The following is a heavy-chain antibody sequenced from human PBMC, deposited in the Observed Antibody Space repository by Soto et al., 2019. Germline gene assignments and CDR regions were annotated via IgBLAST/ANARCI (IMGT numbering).Heavy chain of an antibody. J-gene: IGHJ5*02. D-gene: IGHD6-19*01. CDR1: GGSINSSSYF. V-gene: IGHV4-39*01. CDR2: IYYSGST. CDR3: ARHYSSGSRNWFDP. Sequence: PSETLSLTCSVSGGSINSSSYFWGWVRQPPGKGLEWIGSIYYSGSTYYNPSLRSRVTISVDTSKNQFSLRLSSVTAADTAVFYCARHYSSGSRNWFDPWGQGTLVTVSS.